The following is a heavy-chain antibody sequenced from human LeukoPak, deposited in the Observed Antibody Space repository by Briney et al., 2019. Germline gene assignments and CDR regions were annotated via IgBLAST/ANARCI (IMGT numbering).Heavy chain of an antibody. Sequence: ASVKVSCKASGYTFTSYGISWVRQAPGQGLEWMGWISAYNGNTNYAQKLQGRVTMTTDTSTSTAYMELSSLRSEDMAVYYCAISRDGYVDAFDIWGQGTMVTVSS. J-gene: IGHJ3*02. V-gene: IGHV1-18*03. CDR2: ISAYNGNT. D-gene: IGHD5-24*01. CDR3: AISRDGYVDAFDI. CDR1: GYTFTSYG.